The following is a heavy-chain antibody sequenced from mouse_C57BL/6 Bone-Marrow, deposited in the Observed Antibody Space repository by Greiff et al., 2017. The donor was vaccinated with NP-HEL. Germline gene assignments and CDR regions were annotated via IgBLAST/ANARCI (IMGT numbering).Heavy chain of an antibody. CDR1: GFTFSDYY. CDR2: ISNGGGST. CDR3: ASLTPWFAY. Sequence: EVQLVESGGGLVQPGGSLKLSCAASGFTFSDYYMYWVRQTPEKRLEWVAYISNGGGSTYYPDTVKGRFTISRDNAKNTLYLQMSRLKSEDTAMYYCASLTPWFAYWGQGTLVTVSA. V-gene: IGHV5-12*01. D-gene: IGHD4-1*01. J-gene: IGHJ3*01.